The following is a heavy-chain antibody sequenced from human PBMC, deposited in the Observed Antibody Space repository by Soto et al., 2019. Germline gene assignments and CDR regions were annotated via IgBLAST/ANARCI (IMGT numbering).Heavy chain of an antibody. V-gene: IGHV1-18*01. CDR2: ISAYNGNT. CDR1: GYTFTSYG. D-gene: IGHD3-22*01. CDR3: ARGVYYYDSSGSPHWFDP. J-gene: IGHJ5*02. Sequence: ASVKVSCKASGYTFTSYGISWVRQAPGQGLEWMGWISAYNGNTNYAQKLQGRVTMTTDTSTSTAYMELRSLRSDDTAVYYCARGVYYYDSSGSPHWFDPWGQGTLVTVSS.